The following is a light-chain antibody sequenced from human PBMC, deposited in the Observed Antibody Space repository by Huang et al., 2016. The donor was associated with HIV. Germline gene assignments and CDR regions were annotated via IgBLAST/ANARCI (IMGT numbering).Light chain of an antibody. CDR2: LGS. CDR1: QTLLHSYGYNF. V-gene: IGKV2-28*01. J-gene: IGKJ3*01. Sequence: DIVMTQSPLSLPVTPGEPASISCTSSQTLLHSYGYNFLQWYVQKPVQSPQLLIALGSDRASGVPDRCTGSGSGTDFTLEISSVQAEDVGVYYCMQSLQTPFTFGPGTRVDI. CDR3: MQSLQTPFT.